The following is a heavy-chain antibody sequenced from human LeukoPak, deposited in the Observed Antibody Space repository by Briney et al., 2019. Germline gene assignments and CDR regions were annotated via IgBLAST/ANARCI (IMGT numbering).Heavy chain of an antibody. CDR2: IYYSGST. CDR1: GGSISSSRDY. Sequence: SETLSLTCTVSGGSISSSRDYWAWIRQPPGKGLEWIANIYYSGSTYYSPSLKSRVTISVDTSKNQFFLKLSSVTAADTAVYYCAGRTGIAVAGSYDYWGQGTLVTVSS. J-gene: IGHJ4*02. CDR3: AGRTGIAVAGSYDY. V-gene: IGHV4-39*01. D-gene: IGHD6-19*01.